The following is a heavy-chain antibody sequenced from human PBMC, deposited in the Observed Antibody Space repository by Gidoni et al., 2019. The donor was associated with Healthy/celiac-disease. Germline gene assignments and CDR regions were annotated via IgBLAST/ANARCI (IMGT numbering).Heavy chain of an antibody. CDR2: IYSSGLT. D-gene: IGHD2-2*01. Sequence: QLQLQESGTGLVKPSETLSLTCTVSGGSISSSSYYWGWIRQPPGKGLAWIGSIYSSGLTSYNPSLKSRVTISVDTSKHQFSLKLSSVTAADTAVYYCARTPAAGPTGWFDPWGQGTLVTVSS. V-gene: IGHV4-39*01. J-gene: IGHJ5*02. CDR3: ARTPAAGPTGWFDP. CDR1: GGSISSSSYY.